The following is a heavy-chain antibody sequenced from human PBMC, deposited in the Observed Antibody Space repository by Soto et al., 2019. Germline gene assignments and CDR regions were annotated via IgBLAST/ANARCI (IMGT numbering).Heavy chain of an antibody. Sequence: QVQLVESGGGVVQPGRSLRLSCAASGFTFSNYGMHWVRQAPGKGLEWVAVILNDGSNRYHADSVKDRFTISRDNSKNTLYLQVNRLRAEDTAVYYCARDDEYSGNGMDVWGQGTRV. CDR3: ARDDEYSGNGMDV. CDR2: ILNDGSNR. D-gene: IGHD3-10*01. J-gene: IGHJ6*02. CDR1: GFTFSNYG. V-gene: IGHV3-33*01.